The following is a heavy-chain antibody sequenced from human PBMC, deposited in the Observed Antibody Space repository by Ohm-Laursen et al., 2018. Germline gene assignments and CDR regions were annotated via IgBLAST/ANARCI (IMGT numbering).Heavy chain of an antibody. V-gene: IGHV3-23*01. CDR1: GFTFSSYG. J-gene: IGHJ4*02. CDR2: DSGSGDST. D-gene: IGHD5-12*01. Sequence: SLRLSCAASGFTFSSYGMSWVRQAPGKGLEWVSADSGSGDSTQHADSVKGRFTISRDNSKKTLYLQMNSLRAEDTAVYYCARRVAYDRGEFDYWGLGTLVTVSS. CDR3: ARRVAYDRGEFDY.